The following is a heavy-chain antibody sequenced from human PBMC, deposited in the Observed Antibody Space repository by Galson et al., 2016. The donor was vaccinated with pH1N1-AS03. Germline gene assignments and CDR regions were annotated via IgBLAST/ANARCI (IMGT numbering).Heavy chain of an antibody. Sequence: PALVKPTQTLTLTCTFSEFSLPTSGVGVAWIRQPPGKALEWLALICWDNDKRYSPSLKNRLTITKDSFRNKVVLSMTNMGPVDTAIYYCSHCLSQVEGTVRFDPWGQGNLVTVSS. CDR3: SHCLSQVEGTVRFDP. D-gene: IGHD2-8*02. CDR1: EFSLPTSGVG. CDR2: ICWDNDK. J-gene: IGHJ5*02. V-gene: IGHV2-5*02.